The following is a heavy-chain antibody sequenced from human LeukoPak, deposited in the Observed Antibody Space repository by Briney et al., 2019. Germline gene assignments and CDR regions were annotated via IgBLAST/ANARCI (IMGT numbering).Heavy chain of an antibody. CDR3: AKDSNRDGYNFHDAFDI. CDR1: GFTFSSYA. D-gene: IGHD5-24*01. Sequence: GGSLRLSCAASGFTFSSYAMSWVRQAPGKGLEWVSAISGSGGSTYYADSVKGRFTISRDNSKNTLYLQMSSLRAEDTAVYYCAKDSNRDGYNFHDAFDIWGQGTMVTVSS. J-gene: IGHJ3*02. V-gene: IGHV3-23*01. CDR2: ISGSGGST.